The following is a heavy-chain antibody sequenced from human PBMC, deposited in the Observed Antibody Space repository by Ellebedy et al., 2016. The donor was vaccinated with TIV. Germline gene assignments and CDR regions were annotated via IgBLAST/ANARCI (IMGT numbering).Heavy chain of an antibody. CDR1: GASFTGHY. D-gene: IGHD3-9*01. J-gene: IGHJ4*02. CDR2: INHDGSA. Sequence: SETLSLXXAVYGASFTGHYWTWIRQPPGKGLEWIGEINHDGSANYNPSLKSRVTTSVDTSKSQFSLRLNSLTAADTALYYCARRSPETGIDYWGQGTRVTVSS. CDR3: ARRSPETGIDY. V-gene: IGHV4-34*01.